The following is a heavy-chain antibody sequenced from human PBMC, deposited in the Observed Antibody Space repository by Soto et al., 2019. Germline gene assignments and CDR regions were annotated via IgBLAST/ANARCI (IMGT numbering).Heavy chain of an antibody. V-gene: IGHV4-34*01. Sequence: SETLSLTCAVYGGSFSGYYWSWIRQPPGKGLEWIGEINHSGSTNYNPSLKSRVTIPVDTSKNQFSLKLSSVTAADTAVYYCARFSMRPSAFDSWGQGTMVTVSS. J-gene: IGHJ3*02. CDR2: INHSGST. D-gene: IGHD6-25*01. CDR3: ARFSMRPSAFDS. CDR1: GGSFSGYY.